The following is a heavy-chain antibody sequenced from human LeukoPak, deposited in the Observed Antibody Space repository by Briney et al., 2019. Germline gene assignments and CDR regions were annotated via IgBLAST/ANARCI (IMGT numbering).Heavy chain of an antibody. J-gene: IGHJ4*02. CDR2: IHYTGNT. CDR3: ARVMVRGVSFFDY. V-gene: IGHV4-39*01. Sequence: WVRQAPGKGLEWIGSIHYTGNTYHNPSLESRFTVSVDTSKNQFSLNLISVTAADTAVYYCARVMVRGVSFFDYWGQGTLVTVSS. D-gene: IGHD3-10*01.